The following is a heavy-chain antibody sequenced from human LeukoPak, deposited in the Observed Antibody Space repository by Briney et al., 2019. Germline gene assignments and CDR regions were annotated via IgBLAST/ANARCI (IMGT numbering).Heavy chain of an antibody. J-gene: IGHJ5*02. CDR2: MYYSGST. CDR3: ARPYYYDSRIDP. D-gene: IGHD3-22*01. CDR1: GGSISSGDYY. V-gene: IGHV4-30-4*01. Sequence: SETLSLTCTVSGGSISSGDYYWSWVRQPPGKGLEWIAYMYYSGSTYYNPSLKSRFTMSADTSKNQLSLKLSSVTAADTAVYYCARPYYYDSRIDPWGQGILVTVSS.